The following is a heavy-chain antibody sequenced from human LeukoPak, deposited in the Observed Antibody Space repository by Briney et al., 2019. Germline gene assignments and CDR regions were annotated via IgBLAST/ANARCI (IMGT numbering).Heavy chain of an antibody. D-gene: IGHD5-18*01. V-gene: IGHV7-4-1*02. J-gene: IGHJ6*03. CDR3: ARDSYSYVGVENYYYYMDV. CDR1: GYTFTSYA. Sequence: GASVKVSCKASGYTFTSYAMNWVRQAPGQGLEWMGWIDTNTGNPTYAQGFTGRFVLSLDTSVSTAYLQISSLKAEDTAVYYCARDSYSYVGVENYYYYMDVWGKGTTVTVSS. CDR2: IDTNTGNP.